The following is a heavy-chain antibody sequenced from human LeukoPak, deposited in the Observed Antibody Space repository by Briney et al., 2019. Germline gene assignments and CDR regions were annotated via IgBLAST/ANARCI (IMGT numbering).Heavy chain of an antibody. J-gene: IGHJ6*03. V-gene: IGHV4-39*01. CDR2: IYYSGST. CDR3: ARHKDYYYSYMDV. CDR1: GGFIISNSYY. Sequence: SETLSLTCTVSGGFIISNSYYWGWIRQPPGKGLKWIGSIYYSGSTYYNPSLKSRVTISVDTSKNQFSLKLSSVTAADTAVYYCARHKDYYYSYMDVWGKGTTVTISS.